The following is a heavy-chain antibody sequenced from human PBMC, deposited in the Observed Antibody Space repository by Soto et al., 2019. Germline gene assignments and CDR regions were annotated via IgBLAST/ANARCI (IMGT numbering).Heavy chain of an antibody. CDR3: ARHKEYNSGGFDH. Sequence: SETLSLTCAVSGDSISSVGYSWNWIRQPPGTGLEWIGFIYYTGGTNYNPSLKSRVTMSVDRSKNQFSLKLNSVTAADTAVYYCARHKEYNSGGFDHWGQGALVTVSS. D-gene: IGHD3-10*01. V-gene: IGHV4-30-2*01. CDR2: IYYTGGT. J-gene: IGHJ4*02. CDR1: GDSISSVGYS.